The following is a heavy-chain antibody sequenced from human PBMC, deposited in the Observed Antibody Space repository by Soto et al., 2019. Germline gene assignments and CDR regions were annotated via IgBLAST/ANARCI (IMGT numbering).Heavy chain of an antibody. D-gene: IGHD6-6*01. Sequence: QVQLVQSGAEMKKPGASVKVYCKASGYTFTSYGLSWVRQAPGQGLEWMGWISAYNGDTNYAQKLQGRVTMTTDTSTSTAYMELTSLRSDDTAVYYCARDALVRIAARPFAFDIWGQGTMVTVS. J-gene: IGHJ3*02. CDR3: ARDALVRIAARPFAFDI. CDR2: ISAYNGDT. V-gene: IGHV1-18*01. CDR1: GYTFTSYG.